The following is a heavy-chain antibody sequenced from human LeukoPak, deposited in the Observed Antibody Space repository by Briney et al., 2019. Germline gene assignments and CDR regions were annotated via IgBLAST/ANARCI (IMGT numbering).Heavy chain of an antibody. CDR3: ARGDYDILTGYYTPIYFDY. J-gene: IGHJ4*02. CDR1: GGSISSYY. CDR2: IYYSGST. Sequence: SETLSLTCTVSGGSISSYYWSWIRQPPGKGLEWIGYIYYSGSTNYNPSLKSRVTISVDTSKNQFSLKLSSVTAADTAVYYCARGDYDILTGYYTPIYFDYWGQGTLVTVSS. V-gene: IGHV4-59*01. D-gene: IGHD3-9*01.